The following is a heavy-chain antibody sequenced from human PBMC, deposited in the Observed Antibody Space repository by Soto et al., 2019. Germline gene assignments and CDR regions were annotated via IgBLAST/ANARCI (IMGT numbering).Heavy chain of an antibody. V-gene: IGHV5-51*01. CDR3: ARQAYYDSSGYYSDAFDI. J-gene: IGHJ3*02. D-gene: IGHD3-22*01. CDR1: GYSFTSYW. Sequence: PGESLKISCNGSGYSFTSYWIGWVRQMPGKGLEWMGIIYPGDSDTRYSPSFQGQVTISADKSISTAYLQWSSLKASDTAMYYCARQAYYDSSGYYSDAFDIWGQGTMVTVSS. CDR2: IYPGDSDT.